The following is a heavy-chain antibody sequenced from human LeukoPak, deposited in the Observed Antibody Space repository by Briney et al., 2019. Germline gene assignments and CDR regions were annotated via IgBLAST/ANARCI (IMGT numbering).Heavy chain of an antibody. CDR3: ASAYGASGGSRFEY. J-gene: IGHJ4*02. D-gene: IGHD4/OR15-4a*01. Sequence: KPSETLSLTCTVSGDSMSTDYWSWIRQPPGKGLEWIGRIYYTGSTDYNPSLTNYNPSLKSRVTISVDTSKNQFSLKLSSVTAADTAVYYCASAYGASGGSRFEYWGQGTLVTVSS. CDR2: IYYTGSTDYNPSLT. CDR1: GDSMSTDY. V-gene: IGHV4-59*08.